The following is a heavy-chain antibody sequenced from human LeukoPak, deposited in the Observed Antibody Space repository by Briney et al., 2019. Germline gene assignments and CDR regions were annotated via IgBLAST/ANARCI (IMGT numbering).Heavy chain of an antibody. Sequence: GTLRLSCALSGFIFCVYYMTWIRQAPGKGLEWLSYISGSSSDTNYADSVKGRFTTSRDNAKNSLYLQMNSLRAEDTAVYYCARVGSIAAAGTPDYWGQGTLVTVSS. CDR1: GFIFCVYY. V-gene: IGHV3-11*06. D-gene: IGHD6-13*01. CDR3: ARVGSIAAAGTPDY. J-gene: IGHJ4*02. CDR2: ISGSSSDT.